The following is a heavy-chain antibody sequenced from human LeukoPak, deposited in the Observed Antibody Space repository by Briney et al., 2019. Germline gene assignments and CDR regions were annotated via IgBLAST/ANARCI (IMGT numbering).Heavy chain of an antibody. J-gene: IGHJ5*02. CDR3: ARGSDYGDYNWFDP. CDR1: GYTFTSHD. D-gene: IGHD4-17*01. CDR2: MNPNSGNT. V-gene: IGHV1-8*01. Sequence: GASVKVSCKASGYTFTSHDINWVRQATGQGLEWMGWMNPNSGNTGYAQKFQGSVTMTRNTSISTAYMELSSLRSEDTAVYYCARGSDYGDYNWFDPWGQGTLVTVSS.